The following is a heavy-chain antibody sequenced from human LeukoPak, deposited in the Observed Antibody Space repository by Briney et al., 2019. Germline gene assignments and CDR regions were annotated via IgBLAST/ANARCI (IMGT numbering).Heavy chain of an antibody. Sequence: GGSLRLSCAASGFTFSSYWMSWVRQAPGKGLEWVANIKQDGSEKYYVDSVKGRFTISRDNAKNSLYLQINSLRAEDTAVYYCASHLRGDCEIDYWGQGTLVTVSS. CDR3: ASHLRGDCEIDY. CDR1: GFTFSSYW. V-gene: IGHV3-7*01. J-gene: IGHJ4*02. CDR2: IKQDGSEK. D-gene: IGHD2-21*02.